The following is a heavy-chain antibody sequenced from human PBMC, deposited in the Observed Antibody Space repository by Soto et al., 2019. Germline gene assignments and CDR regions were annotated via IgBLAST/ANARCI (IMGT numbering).Heavy chain of an antibody. CDR2: IYYTGST. V-gene: IGHV4-59*01. Sequence: SDTLSLTCTVSGGSISGYSCTWMRQPPGKGLEWIGYIYYTGSTNYNPSLKSRVTMSMDTSKTHFSLRLTSVTAADTAVYYCARGFSYGKYDSWGQGTLVTVSS. CDR1: GGSISGYS. D-gene: IGHD5-18*01. CDR3: ARGFSYGKYDS. J-gene: IGHJ5*01.